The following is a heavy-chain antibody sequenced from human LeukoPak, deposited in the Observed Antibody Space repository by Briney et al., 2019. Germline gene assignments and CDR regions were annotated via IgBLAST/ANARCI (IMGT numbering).Heavy chain of an antibody. J-gene: IGHJ4*02. Sequence: PGRSLRLSCAASGFTFSSYAMHWVRQAPGKGLEWVAVISYDGSNKYYADSVKGRFTISRDNSKNTLYLQMNSLRAGDTAVYYCARERGKQYCSGGSCYAGYFDYWGQGTLVTVSS. V-gene: IGHV3-30-3*01. CDR2: ISYDGSNK. CDR3: ARERGKQYCSGGSCYAGYFDY. CDR1: GFTFSSYA. D-gene: IGHD2-15*01.